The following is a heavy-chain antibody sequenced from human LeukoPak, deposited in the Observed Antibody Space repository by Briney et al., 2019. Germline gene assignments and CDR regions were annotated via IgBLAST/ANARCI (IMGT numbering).Heavy chain of an antibody. CDR3: ATSAWVAGPWLDP. Sequence: SETLSLTCAVYGGSFSDYYWSWIRQPPGKGLEWIGEINHSGTTNYNPSLKSRVTMSVDTSNNQFSLKLSSVTAADTAVFYCATSAWVAGPWLDPWGQGTLSPSP. J-gene: IGHJ5*02. V-gene: IGHV4-34*01. CDR2: INHSGTT. CDR1: GGSFSDYY. D-gene: IGHD6-19*01.